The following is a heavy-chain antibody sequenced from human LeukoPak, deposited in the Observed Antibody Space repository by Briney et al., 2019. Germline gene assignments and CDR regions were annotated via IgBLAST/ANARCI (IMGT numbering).Heavy chain of an antibody. V-gene: IGHV3-23*01. CDR1: GFTFSSYA. CDR3: AKDWDSSGWCQIDY. D-gene: IGHD6-19*01. J-gene: IGHJ4*02. CDR2: ISGSGGST. Sequence: GGSLRLSCAASGFTFSSYAMSWVRQAPGKGLEWVSAISGSGGSTYYADSVKGRFTISRYNSKNTLYLQMNSLRAEDTAVYYCAKDWDSSGWCQIDYWGQGTLVTVSS.